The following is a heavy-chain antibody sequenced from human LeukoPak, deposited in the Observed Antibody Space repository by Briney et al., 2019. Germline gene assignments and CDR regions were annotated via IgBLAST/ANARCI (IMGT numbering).Heavy chain of an antibody. Sequence: ASVRVSCKASGYTFPMYGITWVPQAPGQGLEWMGWISAYNGNTNYAQKLQGRVTMTTDTSTTTASMELRSLRYDDTAVYYCARDRRSRYYVSNGPDDAFDIWGQGTMVTVSS. V-gene: IGHV1-18*01. CDR3: ARDRRSRYYVSNGPDDAFDI. J-gene: IGHJ3*02. CDR2: ISAYNGNT. CDR1: GYTFPMYG. D-gene: IGHD3-22*01.